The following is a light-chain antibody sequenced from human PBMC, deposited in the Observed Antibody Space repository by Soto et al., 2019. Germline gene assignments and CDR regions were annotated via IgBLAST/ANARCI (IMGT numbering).Light chain of an antibody. CDR1: RSNVGRNS. Sequence: QSVVTQPPSASQTPGQRVTISCSGSRSNVGRNSVSWYQHVPGTATKLLIYSHDQRPSGVPDRISASRSGTAASLVISGLWSEDESFYYCAAWDDSLNAWVFVGRTKLTVL. J-gene: IGLJ3*02. CDR2: SHD. V-gene: IGLV1-44*01. CDR3: AAWDDSLNAWV.